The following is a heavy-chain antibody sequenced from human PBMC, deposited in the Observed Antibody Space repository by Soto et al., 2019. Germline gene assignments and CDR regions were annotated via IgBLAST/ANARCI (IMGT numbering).Heavy chain of an antibody. V-gene: IGHV4-39*01. CDR1: GGSISSSSYY. Sequence: SETLSLTCTVSGGSISSSSYYWGWIRQPPGKGLEWIGSIYYSGSTYYNPSLKSRVTISVDTSKNQFSLKLSSVTAADTAVYYCVTSGYAYYFDYWGQGTLVTVSS. D-gene: IGHD5-12*01. CDR2: IYYSGST. J-gene: IGHJ4*02. CDR3: VTSGYAYYFDY.